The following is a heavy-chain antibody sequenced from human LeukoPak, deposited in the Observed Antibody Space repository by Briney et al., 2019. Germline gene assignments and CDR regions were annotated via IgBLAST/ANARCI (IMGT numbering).Heavy chain of an antibody. CDR2: INPSGGST. Sequence: ASVKVSCKGSGYTFTNYCMHWVRQAPGQGLEWMGIINPSGGSTSYAQKFQGRLTMTRDTSTSTVYMELSSLRSEDTAVYYCALAARYYYYGMDVWGQGTTVTVSS. J-gene: IGHJ6*02. V-gene: IGHV1-46*01. D-gene: IGHD6-6*01. CDR3: ALAARYYYYGMDV. CDR1: GYTFTNYC.